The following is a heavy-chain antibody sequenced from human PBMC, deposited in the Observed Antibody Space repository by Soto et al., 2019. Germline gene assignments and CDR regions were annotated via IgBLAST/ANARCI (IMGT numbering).Heavy chain of an antibody. CDR3: ARGIVLMVYAKRCWFDP. Sequence: PSETLSLTCAVYGGSFSGYYWSWIRQPPGKGLEWIGEINHSGSTNYNPSLKSRVTISVDTSKNQFSLKLSSVTAADTAVYYCARGIVLMVYAKRCWFDPWGQGTLVTVSS. J-gene: IGHJ5*02. CDR2: INHSGST. CDR1: GGSFSGYY. D-gene: IGHD2-8*01. V-gene: IGHV4-34*01.